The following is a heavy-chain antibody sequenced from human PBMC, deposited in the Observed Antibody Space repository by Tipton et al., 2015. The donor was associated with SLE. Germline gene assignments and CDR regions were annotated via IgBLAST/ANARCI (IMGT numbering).Heavy chain of an antibody. CDR3: ARHSGYYGLDV. V-gene: IGHV4-59*08. CDR2: IYYSGST. J-gene: IGHJ6*02. Sequence: TLSLTCTVSGDSISSHYWNWIRQPPGKGLEWIGYIYYSGSTNYNPSLKSRVTISLDTSKKRLSLQLTSVTAADTAVYYCARHSGYYGLDVWGQGTTVTVSS. D-gene: IGHD6-19*01. CDR1: GDSISSHY.